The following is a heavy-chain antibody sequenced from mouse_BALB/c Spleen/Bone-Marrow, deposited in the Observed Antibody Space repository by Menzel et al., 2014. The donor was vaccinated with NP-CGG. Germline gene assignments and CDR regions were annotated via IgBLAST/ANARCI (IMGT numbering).Heavy chain of an antibody. CDR2: IYPGDGDT. D-gene: IGHD2-14*01. CDR3: ARWYRDPHFAMDY. J-gene: IGHJ4*01. CDR1: GYAFSSYW. Sequence: QVQLQQSGAELVRPGSSVKISCKASGYAFSSYWMNWVKQRPGLGLEWIGQIYPGDGDTSYNGNFKDKATLTVDRSSSXAFMQLSSLTSEDSAVYFCARWYRDPHFAMDYWGPGTSVTVSS. V-gene: IGHV1-80*01.